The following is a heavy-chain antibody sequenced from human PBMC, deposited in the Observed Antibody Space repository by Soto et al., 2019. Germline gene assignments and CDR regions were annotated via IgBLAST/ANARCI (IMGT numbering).Heavy chain of an antibody. D-gene: IGHD6-19*01. Sequence: QVQLVESGGGVVQPGRSLRLSCAASGFTFSSYGMHWVRQAPGKGLEWVAVIWYDGSNKYYADSVKGRFTISRDNSKNTLYLQMNSLRAEDTAVYYCARDSSGWYGWADYWGQGTLVTVSS. CDR2: IWYDGSNK. J-gene: IGHJ4*02. V-gene: IGHV3-33*01. CDR3: ARDSSGWYGWADY. CDR1: GFTFSSYG.